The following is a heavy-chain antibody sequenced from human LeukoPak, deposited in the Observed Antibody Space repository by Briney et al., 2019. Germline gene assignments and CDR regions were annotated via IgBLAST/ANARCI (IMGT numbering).Heavy chain of an antibody. D-gene: IGHD7-27*01. CDR2: ITGSSTWT. J-gene: IGHJ2*01. CDR3: ARELVSLGTGYFDL. V-gene: IGHV3-23*01. CDR1: GFTFGTYG. Sequence: GGSLRLSCEASGFTFGTYGMTWVRQAPGKGLEWVSGITGSSTWTYYADSVKGRFTISRDNSKNTLQLQMHSLRAEDTAIYYCARELVSLGTGYFDLWGRGTLVTVSS.